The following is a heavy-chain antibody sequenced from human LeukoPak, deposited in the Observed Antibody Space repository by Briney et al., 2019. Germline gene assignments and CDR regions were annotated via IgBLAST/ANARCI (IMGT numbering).Heavy chain of an antibody. CDR3: ARSHDHLWGNYPDY. CDR1: GGSIDSTNW. V-gene: IGHV4/OR15-8*01. Sequence: SETLSLTCDVSGGSIDSTNWWNWVRQPPGKGLEWIGEIHHNGRINYNPSLKSRVTLSVDKSKNQFSLRLNSVTAADTAMYYCARSHDHLWGNYPDYWGQGTLVTVSS. CDR2: IHHNGRI. J-gene: IGHJ4*02. D-gene: IGHD3-16*02.